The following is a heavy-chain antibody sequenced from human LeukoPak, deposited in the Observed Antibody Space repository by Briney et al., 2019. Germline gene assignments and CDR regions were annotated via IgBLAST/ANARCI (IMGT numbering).Heavy chain of an antibody. J-gene: IGHJ4*02. Sequence: PSETLSLTCTVSGGSISSGSCYWSWIRQPAGKGLEWIGRIYTSGSTNYNPSLKSRVTISVDTSKNQFSLKLSSVTAADTAVYYRAGLRGEYSGNSNDYWGQGTLVTVSS. CDR3: AGLRGEYSGNSNDY. V-gene: IGHV4-61*02. D-gene: IGHD1-26*01. CDR1: GGSISSGSCY. CDR2: IYTSGST.